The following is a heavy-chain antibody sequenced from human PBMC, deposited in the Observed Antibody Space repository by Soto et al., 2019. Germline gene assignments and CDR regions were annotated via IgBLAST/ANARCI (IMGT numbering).Heavy chain of an antibody. CDR3: ASPRGGGYRIFDY. D-gene: IGHD1-26*01. V-gene: IGHV3-7*01. Sequence: EVQLVESGEGLVRPGGSLRLSCVASGFTFRSYWMTWIRQAPGKGLEWVGNIKEDGSEEKYVDSVKGRFTISRDNAKNSLYLQMNSLRVEDTAIYYCASPRGGGYRIFDYWGRGTLVTVSS. CDR2: IKEDGSEE. CDR1: GFTFRSYW. J-gene: IGHJ4*02.